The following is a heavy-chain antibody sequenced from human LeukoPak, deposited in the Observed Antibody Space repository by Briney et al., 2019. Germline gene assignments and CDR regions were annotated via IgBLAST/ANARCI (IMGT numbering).Heavy chain of an antibody. J-gene: IGHJ6*04. V-gene: IGHV3-23*01. D-gene: IGHD3-10*02. CDR1: GFTFSSYR. Sequence: GGSQRLSCAASGFTFSSYRMNWVRQAPGKGLEWVSTISGSGGSTYYADSVKGRFTISRDNSKNSLYLQMNSLRAEDTAVYYCAELGITMIGGVWGKGTTVTISS. CDR3: AELGITMIGGV. CDR2: ISGSGGST.